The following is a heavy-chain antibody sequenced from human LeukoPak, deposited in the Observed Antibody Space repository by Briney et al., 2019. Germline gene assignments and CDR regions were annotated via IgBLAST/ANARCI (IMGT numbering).Heavy chain of an antibody. J-gene: IGHJ3*02. CDR2: INPNSGGT. Sequence: ASVKVSCKASGYTFTGYYMHWVRQAPGQGLEWMGWINPNSGGTNYAQKFQGRVTMTRDTSISTAYMELSRLRSDDTAVYYCAGTTYYDILTVGAFDIWGQGTMVTVSS. D-gene: IGHD3-9*01. CDR1: GYTFTGYY. CDR3: AGTTYYDILTVGAFDI. V-gene: IGHV1-2*02.